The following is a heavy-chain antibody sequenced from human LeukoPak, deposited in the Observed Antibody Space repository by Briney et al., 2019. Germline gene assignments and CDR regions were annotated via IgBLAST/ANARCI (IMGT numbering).Heavy chain of an antibody. CDR3: AKYGNSGWVIDN. V-gene: IGHV4-59*08. J-gene: IGHJ4*02. CDR1: LGSLGNNY. Sequence: SETLSLTCTFSLGSLGNNYWTWLRQPPWKGLEYIGYIYYTGATNYNPSLKSRVTISVDKAKSQFSLKLSSVTAADTAVYFCAKYGNSGWVIDNWGQGALVTVSS. D-gene: IGHD6-19*01. CDR2: IYYTGAT.